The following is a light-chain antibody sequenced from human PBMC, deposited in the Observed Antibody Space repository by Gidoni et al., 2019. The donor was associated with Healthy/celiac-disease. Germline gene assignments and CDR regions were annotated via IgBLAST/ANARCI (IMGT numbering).Light chain of an antibody. J-gene: IGKJ3*01. CDR1: QSVSSN. Sequence: EIGMTQSPATLSVSPGERATLPRRASQSVSSNLAWYQQKPGQAPSLLIYDAPTRATGIPARFSGSGSGTEFTLTISSMQYEDFAVYYCQKYNNWPKFTFGPGTKVDIK. V-gene: IGKV3-15*01. CDR2: DAP. CDR3: QKYNNWPKFT.